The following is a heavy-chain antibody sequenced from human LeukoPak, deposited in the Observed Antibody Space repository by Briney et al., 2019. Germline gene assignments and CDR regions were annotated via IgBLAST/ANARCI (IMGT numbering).Heavy chain of an antibody. J-gene: IGHJ4*02. D-gene: IGHD1-26*01. CDR3: TSGYSGSYYRDY. CDR2: IRSKANSYAT. V-gene: IGHV3-73*01. Sequence: GGSLKLSCAASGFTFSGSAMHWVRQASGKGLEWVGRIRSKANSYATAYAASVKGRFTISRDDSKNAAYLQMNSLKTEDTAVYYCTSGYSGSYYRDYWGQGTLVTVSS. CDR1: GFTFSGSA.